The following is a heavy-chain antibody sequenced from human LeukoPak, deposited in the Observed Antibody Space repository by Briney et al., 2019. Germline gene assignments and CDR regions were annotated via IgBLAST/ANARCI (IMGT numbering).Heavy chain of an antibody. J-gene: IGHJ4*02. CDR3: ARGPYYFDY. CDR1: GACISAYY. CDR2: IYYSGGT. V-gene: IGHV4-59*04. Sequence: SETLSLTCSVSGACISAYYWSWIRQPPGKGLEWIGSIYYSGGTYYNPSLKSRITISVDTSKNQLSLKPSSVTAADTAVYYCARGPYYFDYWGQGTLVTVSS.